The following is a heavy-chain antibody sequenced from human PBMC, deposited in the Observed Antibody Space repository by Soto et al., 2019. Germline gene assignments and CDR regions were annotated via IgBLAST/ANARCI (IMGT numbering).Heavy chain of an antibody. J-gene: IGHJ4*02. D-gene: IGHD5-12*01. CDR3: ARGVGYAWVDY. CDR2: INHSGST. Sequence: QVQLQQWGAGLLKPSETLSLTCAVYGGSFSAYYWSWIRQPPGKGLEWIGEINHSGSTTYNPSLKSRVTLSVDRSKSQFSLKLSSVTAADTALYYCARGVGYAWVDYWGQGTLVTVSS. V-gene: IGHV4-34*01. CDR1: GGSFSAYY.